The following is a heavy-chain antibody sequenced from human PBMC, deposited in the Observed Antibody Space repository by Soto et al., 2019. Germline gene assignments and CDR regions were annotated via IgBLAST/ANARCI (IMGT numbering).Heavy chain of an antibody. Sequence: GGSLRLSCAASGFTNYAMSWVRQAPGKGLEWLSTISGGGSNTFYADSVRGRFTISRDNSKNTLYLQMNTLRAEDTAVYYCARGAGPVATINFDYWGQGTLVTVSS. CDR1: GFTNYA. CDR2: ISGGGSNT. CDR3: ARGAGPVATINFDY. J-gene: IGHJ4*02. D-gene: IGHD5-12*01. V-gene: IGHV3-23*01.